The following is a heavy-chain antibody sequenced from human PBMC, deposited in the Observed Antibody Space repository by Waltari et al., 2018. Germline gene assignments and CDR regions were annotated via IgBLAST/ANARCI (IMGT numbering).Heavy chain of an antibody. CDR3: ARDKAVAGPLGAFDI. V-gene: IGHV4-59*01. D-gene: IGHD6-19*01. CDR2: IYYSGST. J-gene: IGHJ3*02. CDR1: GGSISSYY. Sequence: QVQLQESGPGLVKPSETLSLTCTVSGGSISSYYWSWIRQPPGKGLEWIGYIYYSGSTNYNPSLKSRVTISVDTSKNQFSLKLSSVTAADTAVYYCARDKAVAGPLGAFDIWGQGTMVTVSS.